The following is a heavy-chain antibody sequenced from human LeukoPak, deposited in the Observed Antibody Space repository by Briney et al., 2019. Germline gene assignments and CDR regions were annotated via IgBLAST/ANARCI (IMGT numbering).Heavy chain of an antibody. CDR3: ARTYYDISGYFPNYFDY. D-gene: IGHD3-22*01. CDR1: GYTFTGYY. CDR2: INPNSGGT. Sequence: ASVKVSCKASGYTFTGYYMHWVRQAPGQGLEWMGWINPNSGGTNYAQKFQGRVTMTRDTSISTAYMELSRLRSDDTAVYYCARTYYDISGYFPNYFDYWGPGTLVTVSS. J-gene: IGHJ4*02. V-gene: IGHV1-2*02.